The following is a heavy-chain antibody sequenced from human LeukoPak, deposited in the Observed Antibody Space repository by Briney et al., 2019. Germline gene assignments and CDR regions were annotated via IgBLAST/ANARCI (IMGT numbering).Heavy chain of an antibody. D-gene: IGHD2-8*02. CDR2: IIPIVGTP. CDR1: GYTFTGHTFTGYF. J-gene: IGHJ4*02. Sequence: GASVKVSCKASGYTFTGHTFTGYFMYWVRQAPGQGLEWMGGIIPIVGTPNYTQKFEGRVTIAADTATSTTYMTLSSLRSEDTAVYYCARHSGGVRGNYFDYWGQGTLVTVSS. CDR3: ARHSGGVRGNYFDY. V-gene: IGHV1-69*06.